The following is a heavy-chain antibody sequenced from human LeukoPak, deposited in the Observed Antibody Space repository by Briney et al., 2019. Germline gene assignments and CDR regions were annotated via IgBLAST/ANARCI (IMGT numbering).Heavy chain of an antibody. D-gene: IGHD2-2*01. Sequence: SVKVSCKASGGTFSSYAISWVRQAPGQGLEWMGGIIPIFGTANYAQKFQGRVTVTADESTSTAYMELSSLRSEDTAVYYCARGEGYCSSTSCPTAYYGMDVWGQGTTVTVSS. V-gene: IGHV1-69*13. CDR1: GGTFSSYA. J-gene: IGHJ6*02. CDR2: IIPIFGTA. CDR3: ARGEGYCSSTSCPTAYYGMDV.